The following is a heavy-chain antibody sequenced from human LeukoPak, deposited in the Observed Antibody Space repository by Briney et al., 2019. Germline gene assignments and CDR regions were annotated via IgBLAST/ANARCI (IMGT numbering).Heavy chain of an antibody. CDR2: ISAYNGNT. CDR1: GFTFKRYG. Sequence: ASVKVSCKASGFTFKRYGITWVRQAPGQGLEWMGWISAYNGNTNYEQNLQGRVTMTTDPSTSTAYMELRSLRSDDTAIYYCATDSTGGNPSSDGMDVWGQGTTVTVSS. J-gene: IGHJ6*02. V-gene: IGHV1-18*01. CDR3: ATDSTGGNPSSDGMDV. D-gene: IGHD1-1*01.